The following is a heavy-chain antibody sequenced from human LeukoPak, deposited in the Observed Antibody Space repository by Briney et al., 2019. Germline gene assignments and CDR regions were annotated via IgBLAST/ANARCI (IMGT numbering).Heavy chain of an antibody. CDR2: ISGSGDST. CDR1: GFTVSSYY. CDR3: ANEGPNFDY. Sequence: GGSLRLSCVASGFTVSSYYMSWVRQAPGKGLEWVSAISGSGDSTHYSDSVKGRFTISRDNSKNTVYLQMNSLRAEDTAVYYCANEGPNFDYWGQGTLVTVSS. V-gene: IGHV3-23*01. J-gene: IGHJ4*02. D-gene: IGHD2-8*01.